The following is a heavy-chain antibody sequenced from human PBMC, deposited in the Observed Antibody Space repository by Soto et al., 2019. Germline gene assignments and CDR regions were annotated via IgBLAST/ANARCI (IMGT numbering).Heavy chain of an antibody. CDR2: IYYSGST. V-gene: IGHV4-59*08. CDR3: ARRWGSAADY. J-gene: IGHJ4*02. D-gene: IGHD2-15*01. CDR1: GGSISSYY. Sequence: PSETLSLTWTGSGGSISSYYLIWIRQPPGKGLEWIGYIYYSGSTNYNPSLKSRVTISVDTSKNQFSLKLSSVTAADTAVYYCARRWGSAADYWGQGTLVTVSS.